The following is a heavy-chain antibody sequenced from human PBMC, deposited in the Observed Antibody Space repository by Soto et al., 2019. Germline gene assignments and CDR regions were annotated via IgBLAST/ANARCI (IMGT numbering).Heavy chain of an antibody. V-gene: IGHV4-59*01. J-gene: IGHJ6*03. CDR3: ARDPRGYSYGSPEYYYYYMDV. D-gene: IGHD5-18*01. CDR2: IYYSGST. Sequence: PSETLSLTCTVSGGSISSYYWSWIRQPPGKGLEWFGYIYYSGSTNYNPSLKSRVTISVDTSKNQFSLKLSSVTAADTAVYYCARDPRGYSYGSPEYYYYYMDVWGKGTTVTVSS. CDR1: GGSISSYY.